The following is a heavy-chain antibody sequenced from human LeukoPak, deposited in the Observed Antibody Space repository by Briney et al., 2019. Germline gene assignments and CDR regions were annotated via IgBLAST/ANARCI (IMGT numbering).Heavy chain of an antibody. D-gene: IGHD3-22*01. Sequence: GGSLRLSCAASGFTFSNYWMSWVRQAPGKGLECVANIKQDGSDKHYVDSVKGRFTISRDNAKNSLYLEMNSLRAEDTSIYYCARYRDNSGPIDFWGQGILVTVSS. CDR2: IKQDGSDK. V-gene: IGHV3-7*01. CDR3: ARYRDNSGPIDF. J-gene: IGHJ4*02. CDR1: GFTFSNYW.